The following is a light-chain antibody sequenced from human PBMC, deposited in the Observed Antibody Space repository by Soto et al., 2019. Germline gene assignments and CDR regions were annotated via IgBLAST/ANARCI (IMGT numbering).Light chain of an antibody. CDR3: AAWDDSLNNVV. V-gene: IGLV1-44*01. Sequence: QAVVTQPPSASGTPGQRVTISCSGSSSNIGSNTVNWYQQLPGTAPKLLIYGSNQRPSGVPDRYSGSKSGTSASLAISGLQSEDEADYYCAAWDDSLNNVVFGGGTKLTVL. J-gene: IGLJ2*01. CDR2: GSN. CDR1: SSNIGSNT.